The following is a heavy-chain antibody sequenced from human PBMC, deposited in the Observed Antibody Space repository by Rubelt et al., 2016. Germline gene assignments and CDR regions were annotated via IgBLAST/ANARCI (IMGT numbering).Heavy chain of an antibody. V-gene: IGHV4-39*01. CDR2: IYYSGST. CDR1: GGSISSSSYY. J-gene: IGHJ3*02. CDR3: ARHGGEPLPRAHTDAFDI. D-gene: IGHD1-14*01. Sequence: QLQLQESGPGLVKPSETLSLTCTVSGGSISSSSYYWGWIRQPPGKGLEWIGSIYYSGSTYYNPSLRGRVSISVDTSNNPFSLKLSSWTAAETAGYYCARHGGEPLPRAHTDAFDIWGQGTMVTVSS.